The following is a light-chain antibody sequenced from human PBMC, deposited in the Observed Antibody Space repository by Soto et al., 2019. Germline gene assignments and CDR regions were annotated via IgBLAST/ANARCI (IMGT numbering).Light chain of an antibody. CDR3: QQYNVWPPWT. V-gene: IGKV3-15*01. CDR1: QTVSSN. J-gene: IGKJ1*01. Sequence: ELLMTQSPATMSVSPGDRCPRSGVASQTVSSNLAWYQQKLGQAPLLLIYGASTRATGVPARFSGSGSGTEFTLPISSLQSEDFAVYYCQQYNVWPPWTFGQGTQVDIK. CDR2: GAS.